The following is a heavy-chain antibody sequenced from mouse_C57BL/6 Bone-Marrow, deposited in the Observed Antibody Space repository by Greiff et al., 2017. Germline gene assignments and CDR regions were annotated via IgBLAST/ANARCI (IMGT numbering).Heavy chain of an antibody. CDR3: ARSGITTVPYYFDY. J-gene: IGHJ2*01. CDR2: IYPGSGNT. CDR1: GYTFTDYY. Sequence: QVQLKQSGAELVRPGASVKLSCKASGYTFTDYYINWVKQRPGQGLEWIARIYPGSGNTYYNEKFKGKATLTAEKSSSTAYMQLSSLTSEDSAVYFCARSGITTVPYYFDYGGQGTTRTVSS. D-gene: IGHD1-1*01. V-gene: IGHV1-76*01.